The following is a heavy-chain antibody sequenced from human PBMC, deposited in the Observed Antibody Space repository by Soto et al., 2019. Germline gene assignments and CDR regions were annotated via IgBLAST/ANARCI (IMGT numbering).Heavy chain of an antibody. Sequence: SETLSLTCTVTGASFSRGGYYWSWLRQHPGKGLEWIGFIYHRGSTSYNASLQSRDFISLDMSENQFSPKLASVTAADTAAYYCVREGALGNFEYWGQGIPVTVSS. D-gene: IGHD1-26*01. CDR1: GASFSRGGYY. CDR3: VREGALGNFEY. CDR2: IYHRGST. V-gene: IGHV4-31*03. J-gene: IGHJ4*02.